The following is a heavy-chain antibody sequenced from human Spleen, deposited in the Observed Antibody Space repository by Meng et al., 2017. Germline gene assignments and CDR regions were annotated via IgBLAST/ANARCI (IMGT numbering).Heavy chain of an antibody. V-gene: IGHV3-30*07. D-gene: IGHD3-22*01. CDR1: GFTFSSYA. CDR2: ISYDGSNK. CDR3: ARDPYENSGHYYFGAFDI. J-gene: IGHJ3*02. Sequence: GGSLRLSCAAPGFTFSSYAMHWVRQAPGKGLEWVAVISYDGSNKYYADSVKGRFTISRDNSKNTLYLQMIRLRAEDTAVYYCARDPYENSGHYYFGAFDIWGQGTVVTVSS.